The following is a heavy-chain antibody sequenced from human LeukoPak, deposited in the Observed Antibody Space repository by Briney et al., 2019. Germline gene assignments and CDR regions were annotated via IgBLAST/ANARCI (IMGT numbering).Heavy chain of an antibody. Sequence: GGSLRLSCAASGFTFSIYSMNWVRQAPGKGLEWVSSISSSSTYISYADSVKGRFTISRDNAKNSLYLQMNSLRAEDTAVYYCARVRRDGSNYYPSSYYYMDVWGKGTTVTVSS. CDR2: ISSSSTYI. V-gene: IGHV3-21*01. D-gene: IGHD5-24*01. CDR3: ARVRRDGSNYYPSSYYYMDV. J-gene: IGHJ6*03. CDR1: GFTFSIYS.